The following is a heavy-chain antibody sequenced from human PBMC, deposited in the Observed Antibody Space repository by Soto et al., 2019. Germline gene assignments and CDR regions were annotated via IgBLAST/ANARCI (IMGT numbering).Heavy chain of an antibody. J-gene: IGHJ3*02. Sequence: PSETLSLTCIVSGGSITSYHWSWIRQFPGKGLEWIGNIYFRGNTYYSPSLESRLTISVDTSKNQFSLKLTSVTAADTAVYYCAREGGSYDSGGYLIRGAFDIWGQGTMVTVS. D-gene: IGHD3-22*01. CDR2: IYFRGNT. CDR3: AREGGSYDSGGYLIRGAFDI. V-gene: IGHV4-59*06. CDR1: GGSITSYH.